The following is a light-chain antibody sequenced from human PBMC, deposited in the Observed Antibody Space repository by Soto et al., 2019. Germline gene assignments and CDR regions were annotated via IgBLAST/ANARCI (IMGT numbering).Light chain of an antibody. V-gene: IGLV2-14*01. CDR2: EVS. Sequence: QSVLTQPASVSGSPGQSITISCTGTSSDVGGYKFVSWYQQHPGKAPKLMIYEVSNRPSGISNRFSGSKSGNTASLTISGLQAEDESDYYCSSYTSDSVLFGGGTKVTVL. CDR3: SSYTSDSVL. CDR1: SSDVGGYKF. J-gene: IGLJ2*01.